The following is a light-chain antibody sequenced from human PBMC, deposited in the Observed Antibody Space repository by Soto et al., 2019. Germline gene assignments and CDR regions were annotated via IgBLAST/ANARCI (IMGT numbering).Light chain of an antibody. CDR2: AAS. CDR1: QGISSY. J-gene: IGKJ1*01. V-gene: IGKV1-8*01. CDR3: QQYYSYPPT. Sequence: AIRMTQSPSSLSASTGDRVTITCRASQGISSYLAWYQQKPGKAPKLLIYAASTLQSGVPSRFSGRGSGTDFTLAISCLQSEDFATYYCQQYYSYPPTFGQGTKVEIK.